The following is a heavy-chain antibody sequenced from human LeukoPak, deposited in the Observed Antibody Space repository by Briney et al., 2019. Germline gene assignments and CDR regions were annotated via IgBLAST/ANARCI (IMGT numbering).Heavy chain of an antibody. V-gene: IGHV1-69-2*01. CDR1: GYTFTTYD. CDR3: ATLPAADYNWFDP. J-gene: IGHJ5*02. Sequence: ASVKVSCKAFGYTFTTYDINWVQQAPGKGLEWMGRVDPEDGETIYAEKFQGRVTITADTSTDTAYMELSSLRSEDTAVYYCATLPAADYNWFDPWGQGTLVTVSS. CDR2: VDPEDGET. D-gene: IGHD6-13*01.